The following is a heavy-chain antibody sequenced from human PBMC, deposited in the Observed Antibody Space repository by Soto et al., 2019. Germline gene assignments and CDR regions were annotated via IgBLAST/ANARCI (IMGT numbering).Heavy chain of an antibody. Sequence: QVHLQESGPGLVKPSQTLSLTCTVSGGSISSGGYYCSWNRQHPGKGLEWIGYIYYSGRTNYNPSLKSRVTISVDTSKNQFYLKLSFVTAADTAVYYCARAITMVREYNWFDPWGQGTLVTVSS. D-gene: IGHD3-10*01. CDR3: ARAITMVREYNWFDP. J-gene: IGHJ5*02. V-gene: IGHV4-31*03. CDR1: GGSISSGGYY. CDR2: IYYSGRT.